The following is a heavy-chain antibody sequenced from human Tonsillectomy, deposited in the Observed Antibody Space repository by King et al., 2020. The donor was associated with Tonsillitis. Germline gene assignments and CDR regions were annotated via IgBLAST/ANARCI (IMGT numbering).Heavy chain of an antibody. V-gene: IGHV3-48*03. CDR1: GFTFSNYE. CDR2: ISSSGSSI. D-gene: IGHD3-22*01. CDR3: ARVDGSEYYYDSSGYWVDY. Sequence: EVQLVESGGGLVQPGGSLRLSCAASGFTFSNYEMNWVRQAPGKGLDWVSYISSSGSSIYYADSVKGRFTISRDNAKNSLYLQMNSLRAEDTAVYYCARVDGSEYYYDSSGYWVDYWGQGTLVTVSS. J-gene: IGHJ4*02.